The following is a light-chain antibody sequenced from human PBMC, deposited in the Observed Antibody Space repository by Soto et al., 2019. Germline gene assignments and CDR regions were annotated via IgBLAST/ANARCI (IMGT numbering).Light chain of an antibody. CDR2: AAS. CDR3: QHYSTRSIA. CDR1: ENIFKY. V-gene: IGKV1-5*01. Sequence: DIQMIQSPATLSASVGDRITITCRASENIFKYVAWYQQTSGRAPNLLIYAASDLESGVPSRFSGSGSGTEFSLTIDSLQPNDSATYYCQHYSTRSIAFGGGTKVDVK. J-gene: IGKJ4*01.